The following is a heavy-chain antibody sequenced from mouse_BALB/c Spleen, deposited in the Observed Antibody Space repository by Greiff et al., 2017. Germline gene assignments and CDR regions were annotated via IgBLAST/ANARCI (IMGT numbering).Heavy chain of an antibody. CDR2: IWSGGST. J-gene: IGHJ3*01. CDR1: GFSLTSYG. CDR3: ARRGGAYYRYEAWFAY. Sequence: VKLMESGPGLVQPSQSLSITCTVSGFSLTSYGVHWVRQSPGKGLEWLGVIWSGGSTDYNAAFISRLSISKDNSKSQVFFKMNSLQANDTAIYYCARRGGAYYRYEAWFAYWGQGTLVTVSA. V-gene: IGHV2-2*02. D-gene: IGHD2-14*01.